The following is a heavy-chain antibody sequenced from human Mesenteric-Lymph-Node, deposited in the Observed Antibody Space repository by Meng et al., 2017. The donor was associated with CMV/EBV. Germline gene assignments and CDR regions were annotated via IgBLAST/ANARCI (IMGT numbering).Heavy chain of an antibody. CDR3: AKDLYSDILIGYWSVWDS. CDR1: GFTFSSYG. D-gene: IGHD3-9*01. Sequence: GGSLRLSCADSGFTFSSYGMHWVRQAPGKGLEWVAFIRYDGSNKYYADSVKGRFTISRDNTKNTLDLQMNSLRAEDTAIYYCAKDLYSDILIGYWSVWDSWGQGTLVTVSS. CDR2: IRYDGSNK. V-gene: IGHV3-30*02. J-gene: IGHJ4*02.